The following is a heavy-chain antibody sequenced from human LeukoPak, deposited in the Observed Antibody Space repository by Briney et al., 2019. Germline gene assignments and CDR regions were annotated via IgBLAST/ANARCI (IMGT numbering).Heavy chain of an antibody. CDR3: ARVPEMASQRYSDY. D-gene: IGHD5-24*01. V-gene: IGHV3-21*01. J-gene: IGHJ4*02. CDR2: ISSSSKYR. CDR1: GFTFSNYS. Sequence: PGGSLRLSCAASGFTFSNYSMNWVRQAPGKGLEWVSSISSSSKYRYYADSVKGRFTISRDNAKNSLYLLMNSLRGEDTAVYYCARVPEMASQRYSDYWGQGTLVTVSS.